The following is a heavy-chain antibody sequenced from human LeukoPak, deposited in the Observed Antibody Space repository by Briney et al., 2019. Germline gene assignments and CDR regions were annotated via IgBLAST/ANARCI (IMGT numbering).Heavy chain of an antibody. J-gene: IGHJ4*02. D-gene: IGHD3-22*01. CDR3: ARAPHCYYDSSGSIFDY. CDR1: GGSISSSSYY. CDR2: IYYSGST. V-gene: IGHV4-39*07. Sequence: PSETLSLTCTVSGGSISSSSYYWGWIRQPPGKGLEWIGSIYYSGSTYYNPSLKSRVTISVDTSKNQFSLKLSSVTAADTAVYYCARAPHCYYDSSGSIFDYWGQGTLVTVSS.